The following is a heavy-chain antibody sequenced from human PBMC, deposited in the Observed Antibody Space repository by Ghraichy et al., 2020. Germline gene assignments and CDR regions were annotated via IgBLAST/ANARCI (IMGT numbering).Heavy chain of an antibody. Sequence: GGSLRLSCEVSGFSLSFHEMTWVRQAPGKGLEWISYISRTGNIVYYAESVEGRCTISRDNARNSVYLQMDSLRAEDTAVYYCGGGGGWVFDFWGQGTLVTVSS. D-gene: IGHD6-19*01. V-gene: IGHV3-48*03. J-gene: IGHJ4*02. CDR2: ISRTGNIV. CDR3: GGGGGWVFDF. CDR1: GFSLSFHE.